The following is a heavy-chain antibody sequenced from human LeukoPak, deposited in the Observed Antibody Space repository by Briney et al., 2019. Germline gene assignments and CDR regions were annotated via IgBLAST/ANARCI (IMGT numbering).Heavy chain of an antibody. D-gene: IGHD2-2*01. CDR1: GFTFSSYS. J-gene: IGHJ4*02. Sequence: GGSLRLSCAASGFTFSSYSMNWVRQAPGKGLEWVSSISSSSSSYIYYADSVKGRFTISRDNAKNSLYLQMNSLRAEDTAVYYCARGIVVVPAAFPGYWGQGTLVTVSS. CDR2: ISSSSSSYI. CDR3: ARGIVVVPAAFPGY. V-gene: IGHV3-21*01.